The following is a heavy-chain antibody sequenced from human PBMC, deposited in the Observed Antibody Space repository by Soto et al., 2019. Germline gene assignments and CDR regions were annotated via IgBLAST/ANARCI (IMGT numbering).Heavy chain of an antibody. CDR1: GGSISSGGYY. V-gene: IGHV4-31*03. D-gene: IGHD3-10*01. CDR3: ARGRLLWFGELLYFDY. J-gene: IGHJ4*02. CDR2: IYYSGST. Sequence: QVQLQESGPGLVKPSQTLSLTCTVSGGSISSGGYYWSWIRQHPGKGLEWIGYIYYSGSTYYNPPLKSRVTISVDTSKHQFSLKLRSVTAADTAVYYCARGRLLWFGELLYFDYWGQGTLVTVSS.